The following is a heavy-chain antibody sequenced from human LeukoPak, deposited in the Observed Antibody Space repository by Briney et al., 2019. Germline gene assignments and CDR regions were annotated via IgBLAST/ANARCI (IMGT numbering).Heavy chain of an antibody. D-gene: IGHD3-10*01. CDR3: ARTRDYGSHSFDY. CDR1: GGSISSYY. CDR2: IYYSGST. Sequence: SETLSLTCTVSGGSISSYYWSWIRQPPGKGLEWIGYIYYSGSTNYNPSLKSRVTISVDTSKNQFSLKLSSVTAADTAVYYCARTRDYGSHSFDYWGQGTLVTVSS. J-gene: IGHJ4*02. V-gene: IGHV4-59*12.